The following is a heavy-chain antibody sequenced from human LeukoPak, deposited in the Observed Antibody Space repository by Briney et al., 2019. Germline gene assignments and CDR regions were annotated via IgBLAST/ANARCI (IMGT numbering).Heavy chain of an antibody. V-gene: IGHV3-23*01. CDR3: AKDRSHRYYYYGMDV. Sequence: PGGPLRLSCAASGFTFSSYAMSWVRQAPGKGLEWVSAISGSGGSTYYADSVKGRFTISRDNSKNTLYLQMNSLRAEDTAVYYCAKDRSHRYYYYGMDVWGQGTTVTVSS. CDR1: GFTFSSYA. CDR2: ISGSGGST. D-gene: IGHD3-16*02. J-gene: IGHJ6*02.